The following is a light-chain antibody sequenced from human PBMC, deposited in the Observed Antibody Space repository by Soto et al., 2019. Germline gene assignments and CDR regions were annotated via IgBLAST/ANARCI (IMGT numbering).Light chain of an antibody. V-gene: IGKV1-39*01. CDR3: QQSYSSPLT. Sequence: DIQMNKSPSSLSAYVGDRVNITCRASQSISSYLNWYQQKPGKAPKLLIYAASSLQSGVPSRFSGSGSGTDFTLTISSLQPEDFATYYCQQSYSSPLTFGGGTKVDIK. J-gene: IGKJ4*01. CDR1: QSISSY. CDR2: AAS.